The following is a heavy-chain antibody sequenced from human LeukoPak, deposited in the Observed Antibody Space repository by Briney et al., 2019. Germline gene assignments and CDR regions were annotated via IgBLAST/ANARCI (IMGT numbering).Heavy chain of an antibody. D-gene: IGHD3-22*01. Sequence: GGSLRLSCAASGFTFSNYAMSWVRQAPGKGLEWVSSISGSGGSTYYADSVKGRFTISRDNTNNILYLQMNSLRAEDTAVYYLAKMALTMIVVPYYMDVWGKGTTVTVSS. V-gene: IGHV3-23*01. CDR1: GFTFSNYA. CDR3: AKMALTMIVVPYYMDV. J-gene: IGHJ6*03. CDR2: ISGSGGST.